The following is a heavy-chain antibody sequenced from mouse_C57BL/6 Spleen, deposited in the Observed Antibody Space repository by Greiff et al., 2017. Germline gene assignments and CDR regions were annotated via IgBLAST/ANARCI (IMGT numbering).Heavy chain of an antibody. Sequence: VQLQQSGAELVKPGASVKLSCTASGFNIKDYYMHWVKQRTEQGLEWIGRIDPEDGETKYAPKFPGKATITADTSSNTAYQQLSSLTSEDTAVYYCARRGSLQTFDYWGQGTTLTVSS. CDR3: ARRGSLQTFDY. CDR1: GFNIKDYY. CDR2: IDPEDGET. J-gene: IGHJ2*01. V-gene: IGHV14-2*01.